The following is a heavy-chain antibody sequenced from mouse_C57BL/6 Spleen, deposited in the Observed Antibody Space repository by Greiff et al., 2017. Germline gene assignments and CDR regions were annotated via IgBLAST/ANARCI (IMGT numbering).Heavy chain of an antibody. CDR3: ARLLLYYFDY. CDR1: GYSITSGYY. V-gene: IGHV3-6*01. D-gene: IGHD2-12*01. CDR2: ISYDGSN. Sequence: EVQLVESGPGLVKPSQSLSLTCSVTGYSITSGYYWNWIRQFPGNKLEWMGYISYDGSNNYNPSLKNRISITRDTSKNQFFLKLNSVTTEDTATYYCARLLLYYFDYWGQGTTLTVSS. J-gene: IGHJ2*01.